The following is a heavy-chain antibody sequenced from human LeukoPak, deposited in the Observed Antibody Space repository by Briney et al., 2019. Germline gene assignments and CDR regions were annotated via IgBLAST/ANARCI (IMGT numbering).Heavy chain of an antibody. J-gene: IGHJ6*02. CDR2: IWYDGDNK. V-gene: IGHV3-33*08. Sequence: GGSPRLSCAASGFTVSSNYMSWVRQAPGKGLEWVAVIWYDGDNKYYADSVKGRFTISRDNSKNTLYLQMNSLRAEDTAVYYCARDGIAAAGQYYCYGMDVWGQGTTVTVSS. CDR3: ARDGIAAAGQYYCYGMDV. D-gene: IGHD6-13*01. CDR1: GFTVSSNY.